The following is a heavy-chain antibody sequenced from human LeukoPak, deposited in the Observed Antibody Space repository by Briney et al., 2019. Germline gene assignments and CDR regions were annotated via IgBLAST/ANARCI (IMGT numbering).Heavy chain of an antibody. V-gene: IGHV3-23*05. CDR1: GFTFSSYG. D-gene: IGHD6-19*01. CDR2: IDKTTYPT. Sequence: GGSLRLSCAASGFTFSSYGMHWVRQAPGKGLEWVSTIDKTTYPTFYADSVKGRFTISGDNSKNTLYLQMNSLRTEDTAVYFCAKFEGATIPGWFNDYWGQGILVTVSS. J-gene: IGHJ4*02. CDR3: AKFEGATIPGWFNDY.